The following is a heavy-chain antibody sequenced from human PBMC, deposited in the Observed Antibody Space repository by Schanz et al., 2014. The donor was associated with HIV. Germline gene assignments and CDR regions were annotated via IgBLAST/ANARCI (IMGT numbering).Heavy chain of an antibody. D-gene: IGHD3-22*01. J-gene: IGHJ6*02. CDR2: TSSDGTT. Sequence: VQLVDSGGGLVKPGGSLRLSCAASGFAVSSNFLNWVRQTPGKGLEWVSFTSSDGTTYYADSVKGRFTISRDISRNTIYLQMNGLRGEDTAVYYCRAWLLGDRMDVWGQGTTVAVSS. CDR1: GFAVSSNF. CDR3: RAWLLGDRMDV. V-gene: IGHV3-53*01.